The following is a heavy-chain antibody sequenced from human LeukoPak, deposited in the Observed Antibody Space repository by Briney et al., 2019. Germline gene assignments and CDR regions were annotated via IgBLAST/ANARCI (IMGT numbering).Heavy chain of an antibody. CDR3: ARGGSSPYKYNAFDI. CDR2: ISIGGSTI. J-gene: IGHJ3*02. D-gene: IGHD2-2*01. V-gene: IGHV3-48*03. Sequence: GGSLRLSCATSGFCFSGIEMNWIRQAPGKGLEWVSYISIGGSTIYYADSVKGRFTISRDNAKNSLYLQLNSLRAGDTAVYYCARGGSSPYKYNAFDIWGQGTMVTVSS. CDR1: GFCFSGIE.